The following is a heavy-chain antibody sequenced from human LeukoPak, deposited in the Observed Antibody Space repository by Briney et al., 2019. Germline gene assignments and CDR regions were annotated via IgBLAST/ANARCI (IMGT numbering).Heavy chain of an antibody. CDR1: GGTFSSYA. D-gene: IGHD3-16*01. CDR2: IIPIFGTT. Sequence: EASVKVSCKASGGTFSSYAISWVRQAPGQGLEWMGGIIPIFGTTNYAQKFQGRVTITADKSTSTAYMELSSLRSEDTAVYYCARDSTITFGGVFEWYFDYWGRGTLVTVSS. CDR3: ARDSTITFGGVFEWYFDY. J-gene: IGHJ4*02. V-gene: IGHV1-69*06.